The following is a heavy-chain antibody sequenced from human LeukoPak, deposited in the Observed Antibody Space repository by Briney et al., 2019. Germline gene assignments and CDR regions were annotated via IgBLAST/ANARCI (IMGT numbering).Heavy chain of an antibody. D-gene: IGHD3-16*01. CDR3: ARLNPGYVTAPHDS. J-gene: IGHJ5*01. CDR1: GGSITAGNHP. CDR2: VYYSGSI. V-gene: IGHV4-39*01. Sequence: SETLSLTCTVSGGSITAGNHPWGWIRQPPGKGLEWIGSVYYSGSIFSDTSHKGRVTISGDTSKNQFSLSLSSVTAADTAVYYCARLNPGYVTAPHDSWGQGMLVTVSS.